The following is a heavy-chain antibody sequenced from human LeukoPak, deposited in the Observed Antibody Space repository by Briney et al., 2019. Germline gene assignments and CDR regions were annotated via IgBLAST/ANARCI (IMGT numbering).Heavy chain of an antibody. CDR3: ARLHYDILTGYFLFDY. CDR2: IYYSGST. V-gene: IGHV4-59*08. CDR1: GGSISSYY. D-gene: IGHD3-9*01. Sequence: SETLSLTCTVSGGSISSYYWSWIRQPPGKGLEWMGYIYYSGSTNYNPSLKSRVTISVDTSKNQFSLKLSSVTAADTAVYYCARLHYDILTGYFLFDYWGQGTLVTVSS. J-gene: IGHJ4*02.